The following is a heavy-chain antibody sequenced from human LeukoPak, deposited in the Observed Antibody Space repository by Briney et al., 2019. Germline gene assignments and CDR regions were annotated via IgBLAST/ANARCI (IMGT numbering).Heavy chain of an antibody. CDR1: GYTFTSYG. CDR3: ARVDSSSWLALGN. J-gene: IGHJ4*02. V-gene: IGHV1-69*13. D-gene: IGHD6-13*01. CDR2: IIPIFGTA. Sequence: ASVKVSCKASGYTFTSYGISWVRQAPGQGLEWMGGIIPIFGTANYAQKFQGRVTITADESTSTAYMELSSLRSEDTAVYYCARVDSSSWLALGNWGQGTLVTVSS.